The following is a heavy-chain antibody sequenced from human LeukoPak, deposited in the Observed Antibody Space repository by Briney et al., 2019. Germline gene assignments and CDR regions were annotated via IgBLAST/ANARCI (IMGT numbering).Heavy chain of an antibody. J-gene: IGHJ5*02. CDR1: GYTFTSYG. D-gene: IGHD3-22*01. V-gene: IGHV1-69*05. CDR2: IIPIFGTA. CDR3: AVTYYYDSSGYNWFDP. Sequence: SVKVSCKASGYTFTSYGISWVRQAPGQGLEWMGGIIPIFGTANYAQKFQGRVTITTDESTSTAYMELSSLRSEDTAVYYCAVTYYYDSSGYNWFDPWGQGTLVTVSS.